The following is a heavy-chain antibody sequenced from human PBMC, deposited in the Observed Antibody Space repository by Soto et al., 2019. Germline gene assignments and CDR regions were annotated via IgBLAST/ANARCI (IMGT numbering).Heavy chain of an antibody. Sequence: GAQRASAAASGCRLRVYEMDWVRQAPGRGLEWVAYISGSGSTIYYSDSVKVRFTISRDDGNNLLSLQMNSLRGEDTAVYYCTRDGVSISEAARTYTGMDVWGQGAEVTVYS. CDR2: ISGSGSTI. CDR1: GCRLRVYE. CDR3: TRDGVSISEAARTYTGMDV. V-gene: IGHV3-48*03. J-gene: IGHJ6*02. D-gene: IGHD6-19*01.